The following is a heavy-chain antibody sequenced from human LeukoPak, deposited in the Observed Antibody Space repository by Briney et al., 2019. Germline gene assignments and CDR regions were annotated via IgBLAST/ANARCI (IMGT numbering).Heavy chain of an antibody. Sequence: GGSLRLSCAASGFTFRSYSMNWVRQAPGKGLEWISYISHSGSNIYYADSVKGRFTISRDNARTSLYLQMNSLRAEDTAVYYCARDLEFSTSPENFDYWGQGTLVTVSS. CDR1: GFTFRSYS. CDR2: ISHSGSNI. J-gene: IGHJ4*02. V-gene: IGHV3-48*04. CDR3: ARDLEFSTSPENFDY. D-gene: IGHD6-6*01.